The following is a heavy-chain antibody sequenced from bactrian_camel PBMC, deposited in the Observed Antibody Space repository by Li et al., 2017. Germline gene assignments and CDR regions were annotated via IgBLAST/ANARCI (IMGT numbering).Heavy chain of an antibody. V-gene: IGHV3S53*01. CDR1: AHIAVPNC. CDR2: IDSDGST. J-gene: IGHJ6*01. D-gene: IGHD6*01. CDR3: ALLPYVRCSMVAGSKVDVSY. Sequence: VQLVESGGGSVQVGGSLRLSCVGSAHIAVPNCMGWIRQAAGKEREGVGYIDSDGSTSYADSVKGRFTISKDNAKNSLYLQMNSLKPEDSAMYYCALLPYVRCSMVAGSKVDVSYWGHGTQVTVS.